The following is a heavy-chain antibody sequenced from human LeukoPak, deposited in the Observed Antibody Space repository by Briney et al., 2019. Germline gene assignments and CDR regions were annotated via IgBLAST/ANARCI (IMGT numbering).Heavy chain of an antibody. CDR3: ARVAGTRYYYYGMDV. CDR1: GGSISSSSYY. Sequence: SETLSLTCTVSGGSISSSSYYWSWIRQPPGKGLEWIGYIYYSGSTNYNPSLKSRVTISVDTSKNQFSLKLSSVTAADTAVYYCARVAGTRYYYYGMDVWGQGTTVTVSS. D-gene: IGHD6-19*01. J-gene: IGHJ6*02. V-gene: IGHV4-61*01. CDR2: IYYSGST.